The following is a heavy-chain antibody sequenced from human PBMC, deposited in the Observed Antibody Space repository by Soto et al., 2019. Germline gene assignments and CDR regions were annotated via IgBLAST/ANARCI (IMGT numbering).Heavy chain of an antibody. V-gene: IGHV4-39*01. CDR3: ARLEGLATISYYFDY. Sequence: QLQLQESGPGLVKPSETLSLTCSVSGDSINSDNYYWGWIRQPPGKGLEWIGSIYYRGNTYYNPSRQTRVTISLAKSKSQFSLKLNSVTAADSAVYFCARLEGLATISYYFDYWGQGTLVTVSS. CDR2: IYYRGNT. CDR1: GDSINSDNYY. J-gene: IGHJ4*02. D-gene: IGHD3-9*01.